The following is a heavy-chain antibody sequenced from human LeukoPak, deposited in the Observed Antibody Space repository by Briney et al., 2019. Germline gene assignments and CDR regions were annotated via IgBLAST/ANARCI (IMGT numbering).Heavy chain of an antibody. V-gene: IGHV4-59*12. Sequence: PSETLSLTCTVSGGSISSYYWSWIRKPPGKGRGWIGYIYYSGSTNYNPSLKSRVTISVDTSKNQFSLKLSSVTAADTAVYYCARDGRWELYRDAFDIWGQGTMVTVSS. D-gene: IGHD1-26*01. CDR3: ARDGRWELYRDAFDI. J-gene: IGHJ3*02. CDR2: IYYSGST. CDR1: GGSISSYY.